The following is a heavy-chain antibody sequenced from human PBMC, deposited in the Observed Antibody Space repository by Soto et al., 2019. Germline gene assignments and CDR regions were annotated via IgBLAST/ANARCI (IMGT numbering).Heavy chain of an antibody. Sequence: PSETLSLTCTVSGGSISSSSYHWAWIRQPPGQALEWIGTIYYTGSIYYSPSLQSRITISIDTSKNQFSLKLTSVTATDTAVYYCAKDPGSSSWYKDYWGQGTLVTVSS. CDR2: IYYTGSI. V-gene: IGHV4-39*02. J-gene: IGHJ4*02. CDR3: AKDPGSSSWYKDY. D-gene: IGHD6-13*01. CDR1: GGSISSSSYH.